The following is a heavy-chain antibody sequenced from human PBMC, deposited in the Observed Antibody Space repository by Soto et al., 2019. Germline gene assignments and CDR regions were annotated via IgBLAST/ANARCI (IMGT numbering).Heavy chain of an antibody. CDR3: ARRQGDYYGSGSYYHRNLNWFDP. V-gene: IGHV4-34*01. J-gene: IGHJ5*02. D-gene: IGHD3-10*01. CDR1: GGSFSDYY. CDR2: INHSGST. Sequence: SETLSLTCAVYGGSFSDYYWSWIRQPPGKGLEWIGEINHSGSTNYNPSLKSRVTISVDTSKNQFSLKLSSVTAADTAVYYCARRQGDYYGSGSYYHRNLNWFDPWGQGTLVTVSS.